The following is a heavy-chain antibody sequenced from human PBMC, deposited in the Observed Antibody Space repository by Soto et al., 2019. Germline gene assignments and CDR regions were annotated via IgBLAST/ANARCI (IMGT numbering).Heavy chain of an antibody. CDR3: ARGGSTWPLFDY. CDR2: IYHSGST. V-gene: IGHV4-30-2*01. Sequence: RSLTCAVSGGSISSGGYSWSWIRQPPGKGLEWIGYIYHSGSTYYNPSLKSRVTISVDRSKNQFSLKLSSVTAADTAVYYCARGGSTWPLFDYWGQGTLVTVSS. J-gene: IGHJ4*02. CDR1: GGSISSGGYS. D-gene: IGHD3-16*01.